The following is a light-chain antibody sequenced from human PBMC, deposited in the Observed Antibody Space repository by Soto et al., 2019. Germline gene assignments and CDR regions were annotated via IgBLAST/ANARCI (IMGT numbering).Light chain of an antibody. CDR1: SSDVGGYNY. J-gene: IGLJ2*01. CDR2: DVS. CDR3: SSYTSTYTVV. V-gene: IGLV2-14*01. Sequence: QSALTQPASVCGSPGQSITISCTGTSSDVGGYNYVSWYQQHPGKAPKLMIYDVSNRPSGVSNRFSGSKSGNTASLTISGLQAEDEADFYCSSYTSTYTVVFGGGTKLTV.